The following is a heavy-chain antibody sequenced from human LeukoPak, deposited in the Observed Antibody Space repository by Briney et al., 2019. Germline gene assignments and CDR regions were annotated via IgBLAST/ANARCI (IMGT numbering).Heavy chain of an antibody. CDR1: GGSISKFY. J-gene: IGHJ5*02. CDR3: ARGNGWYYP. V-gene: IGHV4-59*08. D-gene: IGHD6-19*01. CDR2: LFFSGSA. Sequence: SETLSLTCTVSGGSISKFYWGWLRQPPGKGLELIGYLFFSGSANYHPSLKSRVTISVDTSKIQFSLRLTSVTAADTAVYYCARGNGWYYPWGQGTLVTVSS.